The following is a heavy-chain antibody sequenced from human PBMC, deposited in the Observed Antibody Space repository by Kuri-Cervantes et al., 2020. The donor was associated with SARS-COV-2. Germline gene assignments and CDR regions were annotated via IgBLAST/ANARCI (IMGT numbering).Heavy chain of an antibody. J-gene: IGHJ4*02. CDR2: ISAYNGNT. V-gene: IGHV1-18*01. D-gene: IGHD3-22*01. CDR1: GYTFTSYE. CDR3: ARDPNYDSSGYYGLTFDY. Sequence: ASVKVSCKASGYTFTSYEINWVRQAPGQGLEWMGWISAYNGNTNYAQKLQGRVTMTTDTSTSTAYMELRSLRSDDTAVYYCARDPNYDSSGYYGLTFDYWGQGTLVTVSS.